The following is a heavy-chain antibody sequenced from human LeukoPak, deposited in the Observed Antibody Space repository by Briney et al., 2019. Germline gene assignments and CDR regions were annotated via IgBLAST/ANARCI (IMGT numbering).Heavy chain of an antibody. CDR3: ARGTDIRYYYGSGSYYY. Sequence: SETLFLTCAVYGGSFSGYYWSWIRQPPGKGLEWIGEINHSGSTNYNPSLKSRVTISVDTSKNQFSLKLSSVTAADTAVYYCARGTDIRYYYGSGSYYYWGQGTLVTVSS. CDR2: INHSGST. J-gene: IGHJ4*02. V-gene: IGHV4-34*01. D-gene: IGHD3-10*01. CDR1: GGSFSGYY.